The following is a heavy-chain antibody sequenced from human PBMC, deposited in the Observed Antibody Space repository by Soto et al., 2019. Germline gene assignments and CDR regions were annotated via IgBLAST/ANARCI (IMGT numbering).Heavy chain of an antibody. CDR1: GDSITSNH. CDR3: ARVSRSTVSWGFDP. J-gene: IGHJ5*02. Sequence: SETLSLTCAVSGDSITSNHWNWIRQPPGRGPEWIGYIYNSGTTKYNPSLKSRVIISVDTSKNQLSLKLSSVTAADTAVYYCARVSRSTVSWGFDPWGQGTLVTVSS. V-gene: IGHV4-59*01. CDR2: IYNSGTT. D-gene: IGHD3-10*01.